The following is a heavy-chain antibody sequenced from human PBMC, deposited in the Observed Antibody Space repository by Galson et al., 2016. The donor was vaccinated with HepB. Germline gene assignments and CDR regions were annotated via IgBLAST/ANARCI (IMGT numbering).Heavy chain of an antibody. CDR3: AKANYDIFTGQNYYYYYMDV. V-gene: IGHV4-39*01. CDR1: GGSISSSSYY. J-gene: IGHJ6*03. CDR2: IYYSGST. D-gene: IGHD3-9*01. Sequence: LTCTVSGGSISSSSYYWGWIRQPPGKGLEWIVTIYYSGSTYYNPSLKSRVTISVDTSKNQFSVRLSSVTAADTAVYYCAKANYDIFTGQNYYYYYMDVWGKGTTVTVSS.